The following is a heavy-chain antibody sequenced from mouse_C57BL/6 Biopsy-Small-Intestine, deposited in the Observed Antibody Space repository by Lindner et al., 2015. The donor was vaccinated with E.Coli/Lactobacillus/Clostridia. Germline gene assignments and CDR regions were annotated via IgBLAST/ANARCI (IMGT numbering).Heavy chain of an antibody. CDR1: GYSITSGYD. CDR3: ARSYYANWYFDV. V-gene: IGHV3-1*01. CDR2: ISYSGST. J-gene: IGHJ1*03. Sequence: VQLQESGPGMVKPSQSISLTCTVTGYSITSGYDWHWIRHFPGNKLEWMGYISYSGSTNYNPSLKSRISITHDTSKNHFFLKLNSVTTEDTATYYCARSYYANWYFDVWGTGTTVTVSS. D-gene: IGHD2-10*01.